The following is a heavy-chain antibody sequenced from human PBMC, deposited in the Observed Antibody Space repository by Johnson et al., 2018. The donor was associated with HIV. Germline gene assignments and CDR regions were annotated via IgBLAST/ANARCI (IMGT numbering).Heavy chain of an antibody. V-gene: IGHV3-33*06. CDR2: IWYDGSNK. J-gene: IGHJ3*02. D-gene: IGHD1-26*01. CDR3: AKDQGIVGVTVFEI. Sequence: QVQLVESGGGVVRPGGSLRLSCAASGFTFSDHAMHWVRQAPGKGLAWVAVIWYDGSNKYYADSVKGRFTIPRDNSKNTLYLQMNSARAEDTAVYYCAKDQGIVGVTVFEIWGQGTMVTVSS. CDR1: GFTFSDHA.